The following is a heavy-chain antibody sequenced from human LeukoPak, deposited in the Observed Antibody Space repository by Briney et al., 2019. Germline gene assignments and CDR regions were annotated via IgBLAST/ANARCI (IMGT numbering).Heavy chain of an antibody. V-gene: IGHV3-64*01. D-gene: IGHD3-9*01. Sequence: TGGSLRLSCAASGFTFSSYAMHWVRQAPGKGLEYVSAISSNGGSTYYANSVEGRFTISRDNSKNTLYLQMGSLRAEDMAVYYCARAGYSDAFDIWGQGTMVTVSS. CDR2: ISSNGGST. J-gene: IGHJ3*02. CDR3: ARAGYSDAFDI. CDR1: GFTFSSYA.